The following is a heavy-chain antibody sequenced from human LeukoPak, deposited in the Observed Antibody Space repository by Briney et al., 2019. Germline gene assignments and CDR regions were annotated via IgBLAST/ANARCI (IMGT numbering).Heavy chain of an antibody. CDR2: IRSKAYGGTT. J-gene: IGHJ2*01. Sequence: PGGALRLSCTASGFTFGDYAMSWFRQAPGKGLEWVGFIRSKAYGGTTEYAASVKGRFTISRDNAKNSLYLQMNSLRAEDTALYYCAKDSFYSSSWYSYFDLWGRGTLVTVSS. V-gene: IGHV3-49*03. CDR3: AKDSFYSSSWYSYFDL. D-gene: IGHD6-13*01. CDR1: GFTFGDYA.